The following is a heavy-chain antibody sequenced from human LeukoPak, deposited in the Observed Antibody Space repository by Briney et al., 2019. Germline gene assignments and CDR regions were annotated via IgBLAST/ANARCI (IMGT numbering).Heavy chain of an antibody. Sequence: GGSLRLSCAASGFTFSSYAMHWVRQAPGKGLEWVAVISYDGSNKYYADSVKGRFTISRGNSKNTLYLQMNSLRAEDTAVYYCARGERYYYDSSGYSDYWGQGTLVTVSS. D-gene: IGHD3-22*01. V-gene: IGHV3-30*04. CDR3: ARGERYYYDSSGYSDY. J-gene: IGHJ4*02. CDR1: GFTFSSYA. CDR2: ISYDGSNK.